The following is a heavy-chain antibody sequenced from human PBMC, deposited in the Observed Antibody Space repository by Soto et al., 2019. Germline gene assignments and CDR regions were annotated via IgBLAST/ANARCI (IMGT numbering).Heavy chain of an antibody. J-gene: IGHJ6*02. CDR2: IIPILGIA. Sequence: QVQLVQSGAEVKKPGSSVKVSCKASGGTFSSYTISWVRQAPGQGLEWMGRIIPILGIANYAQKFQGRVTITADNSTSTAYMELSSLRSEDTAVYYCARANYYYYGMDVWGQGTTVTVSS. CDR3: ARANYYYYGMDV. V-gene: IGHV1-69*02. CDR1: GGTFSSYT.